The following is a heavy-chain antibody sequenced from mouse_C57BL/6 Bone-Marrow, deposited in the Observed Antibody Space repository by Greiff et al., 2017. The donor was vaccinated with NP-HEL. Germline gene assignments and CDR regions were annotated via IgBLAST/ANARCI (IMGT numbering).Heavy chain of an antibody. V-gene: IGHV5-12*01. Sequence: DVKLVESGGGLVQPGGSLKLSCAASGFTFSDHYMYWVRQTPEKRLEWVAYISNGGGSTYYPDTVKGRFTISRDNAKNTLYLQMSRLKSEDTAMYYCARHDYGSSYPFAYWGKGTLVTVSA. D-gene: IGHD1-1*01. J-gene: IGHJ3*01. CDR2: ISNGGGST. CDR1: GFTFSDHY. CDR3: ARHDYGSSYPFAY.